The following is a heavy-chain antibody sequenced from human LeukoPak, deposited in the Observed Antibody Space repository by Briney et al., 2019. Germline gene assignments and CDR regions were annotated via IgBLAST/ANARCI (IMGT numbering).Heavy chain of an antibody. J-gene: IGHJ5*02. Sequence: SQTLSLTCTVSGGSISSGSYYWSWIRQPAGKGLEWIGRIYTSGSTYYNPSLKSRVTISVDTSKNQFSLKLSSVTAADTAVYYCAWLDSSGYYFPWGQGTLVTVSS. D-gene: IGHD3-22*01. CDR1: GGSISSGSYY. CDR3: AWLDSSGYYFP. CDR2: IYTSGST. V-gene: IGHV4-61*02.